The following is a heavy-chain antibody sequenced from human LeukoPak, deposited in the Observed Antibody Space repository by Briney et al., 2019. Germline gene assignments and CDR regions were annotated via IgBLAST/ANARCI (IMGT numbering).Heavy chain of an antibody. D-gene: IGHD6-13*01. CDR2: ISGSGGST. V-gene: IGHV3-23*01. CDR3: ARTKDTGYSSSWYKS. CDR1: GFTFSSNA. J-gene: IGHJ4*02. Sequence: GGSLRLSCAASGFTFSSNAVSWVRQAPGKGLEWVSAISGSGGSTYYADSVKGLFTISRDNSKNTLYLQMNSLRAEHTAVYYCARTKDTGYSSSWYKSWGQGTLVTVSS.